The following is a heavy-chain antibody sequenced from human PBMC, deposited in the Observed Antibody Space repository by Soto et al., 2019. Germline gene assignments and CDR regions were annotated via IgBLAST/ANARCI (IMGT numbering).Heavy chain of an antibody. V-gene: IGHV4-31*03. CDR2: IYYTGST. Sequence: QVQLQESGPGLVKPSQTLSLTCTVSGGSISSGGYDWSWIRPHQGKGLEWIGYIYYTGSTYSNPSLKSRVTIPVNTSKNQSSLKLSSVTAADTAVYYCASSHDYCDYGGGYWCPGTLVTVSS. CDR1: GGSISSGGYD. D-gene: IGHD4-17*01. J-gene: IGHJ4*02. CDR3: ASSHDYCDYGGGY.